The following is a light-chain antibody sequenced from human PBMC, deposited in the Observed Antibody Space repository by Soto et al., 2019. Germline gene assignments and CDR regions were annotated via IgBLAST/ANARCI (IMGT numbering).Light chain of an antibody. CDR3: SSYTSSSTPYV. J-gene: IGLJ1*01. V-gene: IGLV2-14*01. Sequence: QSVLAQPASVSLSPGQSITISCTGTSSDVGGYNYVSWYQQHPGKAPKLMIYEVRNRPSGVSNRFSGSKSGNTASLTISGLQAEDEADYYCSSYTSSSTPYVFGTGTKVTVL. CDR2: EVR. CDR1: SSDVGGYNY.